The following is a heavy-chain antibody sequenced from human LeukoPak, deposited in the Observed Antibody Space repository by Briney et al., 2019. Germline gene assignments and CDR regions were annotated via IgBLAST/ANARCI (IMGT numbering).Heavy chain of an antibody. CDR2: IYHSGST. Sequence: SETLSLTCAVSGGSISSGGYSWSWIRQPPGKGLEWIGYIYHSGSTYYNPSLKSRVTISVDRSKNQFSLKLSSVTAADTAVYYCARVFPSVGSYFDYWGQGTLVTVSS. J-gene: IGHJ4*02. CDR1: GGSISSGGYS. D-gene: IGHD3-10*01. V-gene: IGHV4-30-2*01. CDR3: ARVFPSVGSYFDY.